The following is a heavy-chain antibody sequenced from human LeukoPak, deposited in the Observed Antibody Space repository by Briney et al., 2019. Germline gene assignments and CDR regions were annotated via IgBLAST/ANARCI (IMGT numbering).Heavy chain of an antibody. D-gene: IGHD1-26*01. CDR3: ARTVGATGAFAI. V-gene: IGHV1-18*01. J-gene: IGHJ3*02. CDR1: GYTFINYG. Sequence: ASVKVSCKASGYTFINYGLTWGRQAPGQGFQWMGWISAYTVSRNYAQKFQGRVTMPTDPSTSRAYMELRSLTSNHTALYYCARTVGATGAFAIWGQGTMVIVSS. CDR2: ISAYTVSR.